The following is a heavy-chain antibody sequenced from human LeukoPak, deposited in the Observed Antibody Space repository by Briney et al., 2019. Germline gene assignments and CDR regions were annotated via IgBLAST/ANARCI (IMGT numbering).Heavy chain of an antibody. V-gene: IGHV3-23*01. CDR2: INNGGGST. Sequence: GGSLRLSCAASGFSFRSYAMSWVRQAPGKGLEWVSGINNGGGSTYYADSVRGRFTISRDNSRNTLFLEMSSLRVEDTAIYYCAKDLRTLMVITTLDDFGQGSLVTVSS. J-gene: IGHJ4*02. CDR3: AKDLRTLMVITTLDD. D-gene: IGHD3-22*01. CDR1: GFSFRSYA.